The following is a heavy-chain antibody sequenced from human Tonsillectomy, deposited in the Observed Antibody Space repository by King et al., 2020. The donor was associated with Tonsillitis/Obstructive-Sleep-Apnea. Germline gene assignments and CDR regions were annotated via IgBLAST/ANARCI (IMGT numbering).Heavy chain of an antibody. V-gene: IGHV4-39*01. CDR2: LFYSGTT. D-gene: IGHD1-26*01. CDR1: GGFISSRSYY. Sequence: QLQESGPGLVKPSETLSLICTVSGGFISSRSYYWGWIRQPPGKGLDWIGSLFYSGTTYSNPSLQSRVTIFVDTSRNQFSLRLSSCTDADTAVYYFVRHNSGSNSDLYYYMDVGGKGTTLTVSS. CDR3: VRHNSGSNSDLYYYMDV. J-gene: IGHJ6*03.